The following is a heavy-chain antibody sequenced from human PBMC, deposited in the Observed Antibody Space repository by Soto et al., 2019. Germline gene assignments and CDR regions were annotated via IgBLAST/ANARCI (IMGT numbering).Heavy chain of an antibody. J-gene: IGHJ4*02. CDR1: GFALSTSGVG. V-gene: IGHV2-5*02. Sequence: QITLKESGPTLVKPTQTLTLTCTFSGFALSTSGVGVGWIRQPPGKALEWLALIYWDDDKRYSPSLKSRLTISKDTSKNQVVLTMTNMDPVDTATYYCAHRRLEMATISPPFDYWGQGTLVTVSS. CDR2: IYWDDDK. CDR3: AHRRLEMATISPPFDY. D-gene: IGHD5-12*01.